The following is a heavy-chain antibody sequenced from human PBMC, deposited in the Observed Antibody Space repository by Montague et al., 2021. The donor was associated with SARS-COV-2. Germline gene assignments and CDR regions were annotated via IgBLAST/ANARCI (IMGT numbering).Heavy chain of an antibody. CDR1: GDSVSSRTAA. CDR2: TFYRSTFYH. J-gene: IGHJ3*02. CDR3: ARDSELGNEALDI. V-gene: IGHV6-1*01. D-gene: IGHD7-27*01. Sequence: CAISGDSVSSRTAAWYWIRQSPSRGLEWPGRTFYRSTFYHDYAPXAKSRIIINADTSKNQFSLQLSSVTPDDTAVYYCARDSELGNEALDIWGRGTMVTVSS.